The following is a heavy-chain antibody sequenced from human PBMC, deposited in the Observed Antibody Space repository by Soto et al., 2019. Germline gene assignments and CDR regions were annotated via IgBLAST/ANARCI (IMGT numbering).Heavy chain of an antibody. J-gene: IGHJ6*03. CDR2: INHSGST. V-gene: IGHV4-34*01. CDR1: GGSLSGYF. D-gene: IGHD3-3*01. CDR3: ASYHYYDFWIGSRHYMDA. Sequence: QVHLEQWGAGLLKPSETLSLTCAVYGGSLSGYFWSWVRQPPGKGLEWIGEINHSGSTNYNPSLKSRLTISADTSKHQSSLVLSSVTAADSGIYYCASYHYYDFWIGSRHYMDAWGRGTTVTVSS.